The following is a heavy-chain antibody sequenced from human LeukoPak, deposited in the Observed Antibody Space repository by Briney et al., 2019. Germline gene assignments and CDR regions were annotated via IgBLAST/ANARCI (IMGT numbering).Heavy chain of an antibody. CDR1: GGSFSDYY. Sequence: SETLSLTCAVYGGSFSDYYWSWIRQPPGKGLEWIGEINHSGSTNYNPSLKSRVTISIDTSKNQFSLKLSSVTAADTAVYYCARASSPATYYFDYWGQGTLVTVSS. CDR3: ARASSPATYYFDY. J-gene: IGHJ4*02. D-gene: IGHD6-13*01. V-gene: IGHV4-34*01. CDR2: INHSGST.